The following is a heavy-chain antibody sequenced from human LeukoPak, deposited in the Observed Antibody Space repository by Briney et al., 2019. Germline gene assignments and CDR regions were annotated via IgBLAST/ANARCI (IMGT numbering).Heavy chain of an antibody. CDR1: GFTFSSYN. Sequence: KSGGSLRLSCAASGFTFSSYNMKWVRQAPGEGLEWVSSISRTGTYIYYADSVKGRFTISRDNSKNTLYLQMNSLRAEDTAVYYCAKSGGYDLIGPRSIDYWGQGTLVTVSS. J-gene: IGHJ4*02. V-gene: IGHV3-21*04. CDR3: AKSGGYDLIGPRSIDY. D-gene: IGHD5-12*01. CDR2: ISRTGTYI.